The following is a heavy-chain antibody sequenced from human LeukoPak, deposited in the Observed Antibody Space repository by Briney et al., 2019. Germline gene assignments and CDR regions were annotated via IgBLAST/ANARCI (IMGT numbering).Heavy chain of an antibody. Sequence: SETLSLTCAVSGGSISSSNWWSWIRQPPGKGLEWLGETLHSGDTVYNPPLKSRITISVDNSKNQFSLKLTSVTAADTAVYFCTRNGDSPSVVDWGQGTLVTVSS. J-gene: IGHJ4*02. D-gene: IGHD2-15*01. CDR3: TRNGDSPSVVD. CDR2: TLHSGDT. V-gene: IGHV4-4*02. CDR1: GGSISSSNW.